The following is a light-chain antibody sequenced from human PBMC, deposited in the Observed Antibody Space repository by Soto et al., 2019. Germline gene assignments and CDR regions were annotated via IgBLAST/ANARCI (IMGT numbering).Light chain of an antibody. CDR1: QSISSY. J-gene: IGKJ1*01. Sequence: ETVLTQSPATLSLSPGERATLSCRASQSISSYLAWYQQKPGQAPRLLIYGASSRATGIPDRFSGSGSGTDFTLTISSLQPDDFATYYCQHYNSYSEAFGQGTKVDIK. CDR2: GAS. CDR3: QHYNSYSEA. V-gene: IGKV3-11*01.